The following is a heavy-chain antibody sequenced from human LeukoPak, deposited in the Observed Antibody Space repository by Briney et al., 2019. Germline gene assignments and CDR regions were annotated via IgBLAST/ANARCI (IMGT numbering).Heavy chain of an antibody. CDR1: GYSISSGFY. V-gene: IGHV4-38-2*01. CDR3: TRGVDTAMVLSTWFDP. J-gene: IGHJ5*02. CDR2: TYHSGIT. D-gene: IGHD5-18*01. Sequence: SSETLSLTCAVSGYSISSGFYWGWIRQSPGKGLEWIGSTYHSGITYYKPSLKSRVTSSVDTSKNQFSLKLNSVTAADTAVYYCTRGVDTAMVLSTWFDPWGQGTLVTVSS.